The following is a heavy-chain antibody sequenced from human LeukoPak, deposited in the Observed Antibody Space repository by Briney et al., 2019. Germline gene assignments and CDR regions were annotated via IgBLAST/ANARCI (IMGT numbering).Heavy chain of an antibody. CDR3: ARESGSSGYAGYFDH. CDR2: ISDDGSGK. J-gene: IGHJ4*02. D-gene: IGHD3-22*01. CDR1: GFTFSSSW. V-gene: IGHV3-30*03. Sequence: GGSLRLSCAASGFTFSSSWMTWVRQAPGKGLEWVAGISDDGSGKYYADSVKGQITISRDNSKNTLYLQVSSLRIEDTAVYYCARESGSSGYAGYFDHWGQGTLVTVSS.